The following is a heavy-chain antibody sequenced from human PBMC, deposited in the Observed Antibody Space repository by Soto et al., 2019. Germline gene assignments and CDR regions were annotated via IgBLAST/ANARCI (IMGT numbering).Heavy chain of an antibody. CDR3: AKERWERYGMDV. CDR2: ISSSGGST. D-gene: IGHD1-26*01. J-gene: IGHJ6*02. V-gene: IGHV3-23*01. CDR1: GFTFTTYA. Sequence: GGSLRLSCAASGFTFTTYAMSWVRQAPGKGLEWVSTISSSGGSTCYADSVKGRFTISRDNSKNTLYLQMNSLRAEDTAVYYCAKERWERYGMDVWGQGTTVTVSS.